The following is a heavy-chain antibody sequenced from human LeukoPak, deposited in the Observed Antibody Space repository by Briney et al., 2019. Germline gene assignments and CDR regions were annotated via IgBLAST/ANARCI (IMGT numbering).Heavy chain of an antibody. D-gene: IGHD6-13*01. CDR1: GGSINDHA. Sequence: SETLSLTCTVFGGSINDHAWCWIRQPPGRGLEWIGCVYYTGSSEYNASLKSRLTISTDTSNNQLTLKVTSVTAADTAIYSCARLSRIATAGAYSYHSLDIWGQGTTVTVSS. J-gene: IGHJ6*02. CDR3: ARLSRIATAGAYSYHSLDI. CDR2: VYYTGSS. V-gene: IGHV4-59*11.